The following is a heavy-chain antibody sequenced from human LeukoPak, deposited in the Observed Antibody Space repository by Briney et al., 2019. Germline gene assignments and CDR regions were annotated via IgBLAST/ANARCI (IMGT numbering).Heavy chain of an antibody. CDR1: GGSISSGGYY. CDR3: ARDSPSYYGSGSYTY. J-gene: IGHJ4*02. V-gene: IGHV4-31*03. Sequence: TSETLSLTYTVSGGSISSGGYYWSWIRQPPGKGLEWIEHIYYSGSTYYNPSLKSRVTISVDTSKNQFSLKLSSVTAADTAVYYCARDSPSYYGSGSYTYWGQGTLVTVSS. CDR2: IYYSGST. D-gene: IGHD3-10*01.